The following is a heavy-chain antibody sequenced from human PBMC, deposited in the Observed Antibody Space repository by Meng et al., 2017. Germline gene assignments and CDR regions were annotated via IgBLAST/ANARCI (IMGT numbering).Heavy chain of an antibody. CDR3: ARGSSGYYYKEYGMDV. J-gene: IGHJ6*02. Sequence: SETLSLTCTVSGGSISSYYWSWIRQPPGKGLEWIGYIYYSGSTNYNPSLKSRVTISVDTSKNQFPLKLSSVTAADTAVYYCARGSSGYYYKEYGMDVWGQGTTVTVSS. D-gene: IGHD6-19*01. CDR2: IYYSGST. CDR1: GGSISSYY. V-gene: IGHV4-59*01.